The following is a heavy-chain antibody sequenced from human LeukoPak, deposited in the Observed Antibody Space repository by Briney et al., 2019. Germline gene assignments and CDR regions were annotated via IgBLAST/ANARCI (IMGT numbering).Heavy chain of an antibody. V-gene: IGHV4-34*01. CDR1: GGSFSGYY. Sequence: SETLSLTCAVYGGSFSGYYWSWIRQPPGKGLEWIGEINHSGSTNYNPSLKSRVTISVDTSKNQFSLKLSSVTAADTAVYYCAREAKDFWSGYAVFWGQGTLVTVSS. CDR2: INHSGST. CDR3: AREAKDFWSGYAVF. D-gene: IGHD3-3*01. J-gene: IGHJ4*02.